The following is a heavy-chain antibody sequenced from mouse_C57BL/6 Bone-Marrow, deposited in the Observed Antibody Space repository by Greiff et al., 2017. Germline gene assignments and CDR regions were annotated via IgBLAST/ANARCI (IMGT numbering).Heavy chain of an antibody. CDR3: AILAIDYGNYAWFAY. CDR1: GYTFTSYW. V-gene: IGHV1-69*01. Sequence: VQLQQPGAELVMPGASVKLSCKASGYTFTSYWMHWVKQRPGQGLEWIGEIDPSDSYTNYTQKFKGKSTLTVDKSSSTSDMQLSSLTSEDSAVYSCAILAIDYGNYAWFAYWGQGTLVTVSA. D-gene: IGHD2-1*01. CDR2: IDPSDSYT. J-gene: IGHJ3*01.